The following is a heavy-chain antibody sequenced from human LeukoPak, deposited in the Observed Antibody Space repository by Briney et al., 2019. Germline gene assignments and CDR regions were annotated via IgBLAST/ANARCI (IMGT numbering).Heavy chain of an antibody. Sequence: ASVKVSCKASGYTFTGYYMHWVRQAPGQGLEWMGWINPNSGGTNYAQKFQGRVTMTRGTSISTAYMELSRLRSDDTAVYYCARDLLPLSGYSSGWDSGNWFDPWGQGTLVTVSS. CDR1: GYTFTGYY. J-gene: IGHJ5*02. CDR3: ARDLLPLSGYSSGWDSGNWFDP. V-gene: IGHV1-2*02. CDR2: INPNSGGT. D-gene: IGHD6-19*01.